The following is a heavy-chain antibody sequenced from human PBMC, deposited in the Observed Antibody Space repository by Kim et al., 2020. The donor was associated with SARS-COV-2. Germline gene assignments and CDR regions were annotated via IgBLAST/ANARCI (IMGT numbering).Heavy chain of an antibody. J-gene: IGHJ4*02. CDR1: GFAFSNYA. D-gene: IGHD3-3*01. V-gene: IGHV3-23*01. CDR3: TNGGVDTNYHYFDY. Sequence: GGSLRLSCAASGFAFSNYAMSWVRQAPGKGLEWVSAMSGMSGSGCTTYYADSVKGRFTVSRDNSKNTLYLQMNSQRAEDTAIYYCTNGGVDTNYHYFDYWGQGTLVTVSS. CDR2: MSGMSGSGCTT.